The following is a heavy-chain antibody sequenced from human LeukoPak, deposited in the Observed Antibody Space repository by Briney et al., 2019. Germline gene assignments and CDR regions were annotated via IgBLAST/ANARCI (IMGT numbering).Heavy chain of an antibody. D-gene: IGHD4-23*01. CDR3: ARSVVTLYWYFDL. J-gene: IGHJ2*01. Sequence: SETLSLACTVSGVSISGYYYNWIRQPPGKGLEWIGYIYYSGSTNYNPSLKSRVTISLDTSKNQFSLKLSSVTTADTAVYYCARSVVTLYWYFDLWGRGTLVTVSS. CDR2: IYYSGST. V-gene: IGHV4-59*01. CDR1: GVSISGYY.